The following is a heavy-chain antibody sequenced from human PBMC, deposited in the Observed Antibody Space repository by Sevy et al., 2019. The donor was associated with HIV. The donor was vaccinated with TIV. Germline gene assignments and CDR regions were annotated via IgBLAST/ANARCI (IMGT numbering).Heavy chain of an antibody. J-gene: IGHJ6*03. CDR3: TRHGDFWSGYNYYYYMDV. CDR2: IRSKANSYAT. CDR1: GFTFSGSA. V-gene: IGHV3-73*01. D-gene: IGHD3-3*01. Sequence: GGSLRLSCAASGFTFSGSAMHWVRQASGKGLEWVGRIRSKANSYATAYAASVKGRFTISRDDSKNTAYLQMNSLKTEDTAVYYCTRHGDFWSGYNYYYYMDVWGKGTTVTVSS.